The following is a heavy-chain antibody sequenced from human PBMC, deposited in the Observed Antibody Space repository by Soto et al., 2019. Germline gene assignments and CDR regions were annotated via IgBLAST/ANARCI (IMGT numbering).Heavy chain of an antibody. CDR3: ARAYLGRLPRRADYYYAMEV. Sequence: LRLSCAASGFSFRDYDMHWVRQRKGKGLEWVSALGAARDPYYVGSVKGRFSVSRDNAQNSLFLQMNNLRVDDTAVYFCARAYLGRLPRRADYYYAMEVWGRGTTVTVSS. D-gene: IGHD1-26*01. CDR1: GFSFRDYD. J-gene: IGHJ6*02. V-gene: IGHV3-13*05. CDR2: LGAARDP.